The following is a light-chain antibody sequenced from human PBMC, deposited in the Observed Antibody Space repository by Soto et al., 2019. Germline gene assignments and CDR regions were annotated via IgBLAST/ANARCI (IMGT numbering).Light chain of an antibody. J-gene: IGLJ1*01. CDR2: DVS. CDR3: SSYTRSDTFV. CDR1: SSDVGGYNY. V-gene: IGLV2-14*01. Sequence: ALTQPASVSGSPGQSITISCTGTSSDVGGYNYVSWYQQHPGRAPKLMIYDVSNRPSGVSNRFSGSKSGNTASLTISGLQAEDEADYYCSSYTRSDTFVFGNGTKVTVL.